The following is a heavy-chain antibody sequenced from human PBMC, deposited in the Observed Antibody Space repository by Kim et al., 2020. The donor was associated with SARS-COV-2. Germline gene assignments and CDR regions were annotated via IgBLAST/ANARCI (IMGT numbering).Heavy chain of an antibody. D-gene: IGHD6-13*01. CDR3: ARRGGGSWYSGWFDP. J-gene: IGHJ5*02. Sequence: PSFQGQVTISADKSISTAYLQWSSLKASDTAMYYCARRGGGSWYSGWFDPWGQGTLVTVSS. V-gene: IGHV5-51*01.